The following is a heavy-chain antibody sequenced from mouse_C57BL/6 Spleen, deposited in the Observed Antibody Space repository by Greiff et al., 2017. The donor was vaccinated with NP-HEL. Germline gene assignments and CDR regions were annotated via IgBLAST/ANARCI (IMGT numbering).Heavy chain of an antibody. J-gene: IGHJ4*01. Sequence: VQLQQSGAELARPGASVKMSCKASGYTFTSYTMHWVKQRPGQGLEWIGNINPSSGYTKYNQKFKDKATLTADKSSSTAYMQLSSLTSEDSAVYYCARIYDGSYYYAMDYWGQGTSVTVSS. V-gene: IGHV1-4*01. CDR1: GYTFTSYT. CDR3: ARIYDGSYYYAMDY. CDR2: INPSSGYT. D-gene: IGHD2-3*01.